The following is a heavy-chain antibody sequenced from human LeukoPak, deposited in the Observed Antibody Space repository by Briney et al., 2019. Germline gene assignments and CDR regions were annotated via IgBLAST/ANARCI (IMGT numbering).Heavy chain of an antibody. CDR2: IYPGDSDT. V-gene: IGHV5-51*01. J-gene: IGHJ3*02. CDR1: GYSFTSYW. D-gene: IGHD3-22*01. CDR3: ASLGYYYDSSGYSPLAFDI. Sequence: GESLKISCKGSGYSFTSYWIGWVRQMHGKGLEWMGIIYPGDSDTRYSPSFQGQVTISADKSISTAYLQWSSLKASDTAMYYCASLGYYYDSSGYSPLAFDIWGQGTMVTVSS.